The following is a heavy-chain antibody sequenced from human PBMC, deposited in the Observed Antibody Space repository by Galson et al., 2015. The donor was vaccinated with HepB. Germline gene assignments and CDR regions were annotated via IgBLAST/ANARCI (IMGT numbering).Heavy chain of an antibody. CDR1: EFTFSTYA. Sequence: SLRLSCAVSEFTFSTYAMSWVRQAPGKGLEWVSAITGSGDSTSYYADSVKGRFTISRDDSKNTLFLQMDSLRAEDTAVYYCARKCACSSGWYFDYWGQGTLVTVSS. CDR3: ARKCACSSGWYFDY. D-gene: IGHD6-19*01. J-gene: IGHJ4*02. V-gene: IGHV3-23*01. CDR2: ITGSGDSTS.